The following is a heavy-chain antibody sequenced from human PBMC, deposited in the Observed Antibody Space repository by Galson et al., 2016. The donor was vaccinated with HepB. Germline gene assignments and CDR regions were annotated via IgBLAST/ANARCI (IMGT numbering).Heavy chain of an antibody. CDR3: ARHFSGSY. J-gene: IGHJ4*02. D-gene: IGHD3-22*01. Sequence: SLRLSCAASGFTFSNYDMSWVRQAPGRGLEWVSGISGSGASTTYADSVKGRFTISRDNSKNALHQQMNSLRAEDTAMYFCARHFSGSYLGQGTLVTVSS. CDR2: ISGSGAST. V-gene: IGHV3-23*01. CDR1: GFTFSNYD.